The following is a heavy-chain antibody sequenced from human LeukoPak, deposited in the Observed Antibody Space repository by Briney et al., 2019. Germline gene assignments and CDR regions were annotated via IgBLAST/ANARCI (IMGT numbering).Heavy chain of an antibody. D-gene: IGHD5-24*01. CDR3: ARAGRREGYTKRGYYFDY. Sequence: PSETLSLTCTVSGGSISRYYWSWFRQPPGKGLEWIGYIYYSGSTNYNPSLKSRVTISVDTSKNQFSLKLSSVTAADTDVYYCARAGRREGYTKRGYYFDYWGQGTLVTVSS. J-gene: IGHJ4*02. V-gene: IGHV4-59*01. CDR2: IYYSGST. CDR1: GGSISRYY.